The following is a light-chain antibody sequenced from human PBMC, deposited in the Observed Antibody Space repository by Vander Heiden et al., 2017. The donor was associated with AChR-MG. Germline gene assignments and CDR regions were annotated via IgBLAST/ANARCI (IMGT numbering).Light chain of an antibody. J-gene: IGLJ1*01. Sequence: QSVLTQPPSASVTPRQMATISCAGISSNIGSNPVTWYQQLPGTAPKLLIYSNNQRPSGVPDRFSGSKSGTSASLAISGLQSEDEADYYCAAWDDSLNGYVFGTGTKVTVL. CDR3: AAWDDSLNGYV. CDR1: SSNIGSNP. CDR2: SNN. V-gene: IGLV1-44*01.